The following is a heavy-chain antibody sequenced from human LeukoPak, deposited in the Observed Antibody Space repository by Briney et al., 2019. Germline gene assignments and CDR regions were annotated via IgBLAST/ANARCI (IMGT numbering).Heavy chain of an antibody. CDR3: NAGGYSYDY. V-gene: IGHV3-7*02. CDR1: GFTFSSYW. Sequence: PGGSLRLSCAASGFTFSSYWMSWVRQAAGKGLEWVANIKQDGSEKYYVDSVKGRFTISRDNAKNSLYLQMNSLRAEDTAVYYCNAGGYSYDYWGQGTLVTVSS. J-gene: IGHJ4*02. CDR2: IKQDGSEK. D-gene: IGHD5-18*01.